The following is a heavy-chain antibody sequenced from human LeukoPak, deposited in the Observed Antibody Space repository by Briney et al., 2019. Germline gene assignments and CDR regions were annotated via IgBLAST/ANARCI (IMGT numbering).Heavy chain of an antibody. J-gene: IGHJ5*02. V-gene: IGHV3-7*01. CDR3: ARDRAVAGLFDP. Sequence: GESLRLSCAASGFPFSASWMNWIRQAPGKGLEWVANIKPDGSEKDYVDSVKGRFTISRDNVKNSLYLQMNSLRAEDTAVYYCARDRAVAGLFDPWGQGTLVTVSS. CDR1: GFPFSASW. D-gene: IGHD6-19*01. CDR2: IKPDGSEK.